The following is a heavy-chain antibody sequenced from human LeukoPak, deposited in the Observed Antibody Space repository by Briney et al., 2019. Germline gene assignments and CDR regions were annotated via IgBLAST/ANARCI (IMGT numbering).Heavy chain of an antibody. D-gene: IGHD5-24*01. CDR2: IRIKANSYTT. Sequence: GGSLRHSCAASGFSFSDHYMDWVRQAPGKGLEWVGRIRIKANSYTTEYAASVKGRFTISRDDSKNSLYLQMNSLKTEDTAVYYCARVGRDGYKDYWGQGTLVTVSS. CDR3: ARVGRDGYKDY. V-gene: IGHV3-72*01. CDR1: GFSFSDHY. J-gene: IGHJ4*02.